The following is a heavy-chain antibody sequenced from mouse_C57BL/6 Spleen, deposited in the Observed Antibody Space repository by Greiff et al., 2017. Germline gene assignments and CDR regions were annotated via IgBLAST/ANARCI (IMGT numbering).Heavy chain of an antibody. J-gene: IGHJ4*01. D-gene: IGHD2-2*01. CDR3: ARSIYYGYGRALYYGMDY. CDR2: IRSGSSTI. CDR1: GFTFSDYG. Sequence: DVKLQESGGGLVKPGGSLKLSCAASGFTFSDYGMHWVSQAPEKGLEWVAYIRSGSSTIYYADTVKGRSTISKDNAKNTLFLQMTSLRSEDTAMYYCARSIYYGYGRALYYGMDYWGQGTSVTVSA. V-gene: IGHV5-17*01.